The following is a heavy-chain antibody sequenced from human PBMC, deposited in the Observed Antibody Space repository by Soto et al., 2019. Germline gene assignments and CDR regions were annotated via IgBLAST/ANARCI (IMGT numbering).Heavy chain of an antibody. CDR1: GGSISSSSYY. V-gene: IGHV4-39*02. Sequence: QLQLQEPGPGLVKPSETLSLTCTVSGGSISSSSYYWGWIRQPPGKGLEWIGSIYYSGSTYYNPSLKSRVTISVDTSKNQFSLKLSSVTAADTAVYYCAREATTVFVDAFDIWGQGTMVTVSS. CDR3: AREATTVFVDAFDI. J-gene: IGHJ3*02. D-gene: IGHD4-17*01. CDR2: IYYSGST.